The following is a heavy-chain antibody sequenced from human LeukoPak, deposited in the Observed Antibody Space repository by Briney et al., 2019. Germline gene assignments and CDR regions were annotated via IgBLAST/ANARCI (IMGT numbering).Heavy chain of an antibody. V-gene: IGHV4-30-2*01. CDR3: ARGTGFDP. CDR1: GGSISSGGYY. J-gene: IGHJ5*02. CDR2: IYHSGST. D-gene: IGHD1/OR15-1a*01. Sequence: SQTLSLTCTVSGGSISSGGYYWSWIRQPPGKGLEWIGYIYHSGSTYYNPSLKSRVAISVDTSKNQFSLRLSSVTAADTAVYYCARGTGFDPWGQGTLVTVSS.